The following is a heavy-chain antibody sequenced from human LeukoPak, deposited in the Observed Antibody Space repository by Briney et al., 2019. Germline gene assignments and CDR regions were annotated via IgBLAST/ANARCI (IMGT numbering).Heavy chain of an antibody. V-gene: IGHV4-59*08. CDR1: GGSIRSYY. CDR2: IYYDGST. J-gene: IGHJ6*02. CDR3: TRHTPVRLSSGYYFGMDV. Sequence: SETLSLTCTVSGGSIRSYYWSWIRQPPGKGLEWIGYIYYDGSTNYNPSLKSRVTVSVDTSKNQFSLKLSSVTAADTAVYFCTRHTPVRLSSGYYFGMDVWGQGTTVTVSS.